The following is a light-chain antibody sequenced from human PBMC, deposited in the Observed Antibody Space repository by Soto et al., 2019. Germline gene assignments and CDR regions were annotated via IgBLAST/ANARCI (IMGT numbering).Light chain of an antibody. V-gene: IGKV1-9*01. CDR2: AAS. CDR1: QVISTS. CDR3: QQLFDSPIT. Sequence: GESVTITCRASQVISTSLAWYQVKPGKAPKLLIYAASTLESGVPSRFRATVSGTEFSLTITSLQPEDFATYYCQQLFDSPITFGQGTRLEIK. J-gene: IGKJ5*01.